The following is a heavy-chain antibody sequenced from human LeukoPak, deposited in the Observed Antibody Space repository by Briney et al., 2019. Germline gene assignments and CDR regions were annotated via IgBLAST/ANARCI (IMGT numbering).Heavy chain of an antibody. CDR3: ARGGMVRGVMAYYFDY. Sequence: SQTLSLTCTVSGGSISSGDYYWSWIRQPPGKGLEWIGYIYHSGSTYYNPSLKSRVTISVDRSENQFSLKLSSVTAADTAAYYCARGGMVRGVMAYYFDYWGQGTLVTVSS. J-gene: IGHJ4*02. V-gene: IGHV4-30-2*01. CDR1: GGSISSGDYY. CDR2: IYHSGST. D-gene: IGHD3-10*01.